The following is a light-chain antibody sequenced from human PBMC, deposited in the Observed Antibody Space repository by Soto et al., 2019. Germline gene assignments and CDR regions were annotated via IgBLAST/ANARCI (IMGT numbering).Light chain of an antibody. J-gene: IGKJ2*01. V-gene: IGKV3-20*01. CDR2: GAS. Sequence: DIVLTQSPGTLSLSPGERATLSCRASQSVGSSHFAWYQQKPGQAPRLVIYGASNRATGIPDRFSGSGSGTDFTLTISRLEPEDLAVYYCQQYDSSPLYTFGQETKLEIK. CDR3: QQYDSSPLYT. CDR1: QSVGSSH.